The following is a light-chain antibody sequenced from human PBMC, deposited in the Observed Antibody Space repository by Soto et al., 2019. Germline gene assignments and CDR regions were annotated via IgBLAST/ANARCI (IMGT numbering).Light chain of an antibody. CDR3: QQYDSYSS. J-gene: IGKJ3*01. CDR1: QPIRTW. V-gene: IGKV1-5*03. Sequence: DIQMTQSPPTLSASVGDRVTITCRASQPIRTWLAWYQQKPGKAPKLLIYKASTLEGGVPSRFSGSGSGTQFTRTISSLQPDDFAAYYCQQYDSYSSFGPGTKVDIK. CDR2: KAS.